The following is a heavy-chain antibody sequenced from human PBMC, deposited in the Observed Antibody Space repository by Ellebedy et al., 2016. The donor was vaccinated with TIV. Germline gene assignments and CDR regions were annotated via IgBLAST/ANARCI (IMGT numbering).Heavy chain of an antibody. J-gene: IGHJ6*02. V-gene: IGHV3-23*01. CDR1: GFTFSSYA. CDR2: ITGSGDST. D-gene: IGHD3-10*01. CDR3: ARRITMVRGVITHYYYAMDV. Sequence: PGGSLRLSCAASGFTFSSYAMSWVRRAPGKGLEWVSSITGSGDSTYYADSVKGRFTISRDKSKNTLYLQMNSLRAEDTAVYYCARRITMVRGVITHYYYAMDVWGQGTTVTVSS.